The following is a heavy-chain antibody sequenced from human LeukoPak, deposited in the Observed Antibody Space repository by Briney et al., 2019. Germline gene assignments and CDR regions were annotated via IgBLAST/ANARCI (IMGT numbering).Heavy chain of an antibody. J-gene: IGHJ4*02. CDR3: ARPRGYCSSTSCYFRD. CDR1: GGTFSSYA. V-gene: IGHV1-69*13. Sequence: ASVKVSCKASGGTFSSYAISWVRQAPGQGLEWMGGIIPIFGTANYAQKFQGRVTITADGSTSTAYMELSSLRSEDTAVYYCARPRGYCSSTSCYFRDWGQGTLVTVSS. D-gene: IGHD2-2*01. CDR2: IIPIFGTA.